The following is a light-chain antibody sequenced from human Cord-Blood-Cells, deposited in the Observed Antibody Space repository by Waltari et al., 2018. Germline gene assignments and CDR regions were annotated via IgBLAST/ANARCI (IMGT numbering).Light chain of an antibody. Sequence: DLQMTQSPSSLSASVGDRVTITCRASQSISSYLNWYQQNPGKAPKLLIYAASSLQSGVPSRFSGSGSETDFTLTISSLQPEDFSTYYCQQSYSTPPAWTFGQGTKVEIK. CDR1: QSISSY. CDR2: AAS. CDR3: QQSYSTPPAWT. V-gene: IGKV1-39*01. J-gene: IGKJ1*01.